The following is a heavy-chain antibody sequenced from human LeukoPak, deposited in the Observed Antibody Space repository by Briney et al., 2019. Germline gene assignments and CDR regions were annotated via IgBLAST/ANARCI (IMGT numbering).Heavy chain of an antibody. CDR2: IYYSGST. CDR1: GGSISSYY. D-gene: IGHD3-10*01. V-gene: IGHV4-59*01. Sequence: SETLSLTCIVSGGSISSYYWSWIRQPPGKGLEWIGYIYYSGSTNYNPSLKSRVTISVDTSKNQFSLKLSSVTAADTAVYYCAREGGYYGSGIYMDVWGKGTTVTISS. J-gene: IGHJ6*03. CDR3: AREGGYYGSGIYMDV.